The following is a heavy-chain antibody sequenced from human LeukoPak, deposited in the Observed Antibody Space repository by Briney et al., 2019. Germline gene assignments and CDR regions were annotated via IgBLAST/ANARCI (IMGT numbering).Heavy chain of an antibody. CDR3: ARASDSGFYYYFDF. CDR1: GGSISSGDYY. CDR2: IYYSGST. Sequence: SETLSLTCTVSGGSISSGDYYWSWIRQPLGKGLEWIGYIYYSGSTYYNPSLKSRVTISVDTSKNQFSLKLSSVTAADTAVYYCARASDSGFYYYFDFWGQGTLVTVSS. D-gene: IGHD3-22*01. J-gene: IGHJ4*02. V-gene: IGHV4-30-4*01.